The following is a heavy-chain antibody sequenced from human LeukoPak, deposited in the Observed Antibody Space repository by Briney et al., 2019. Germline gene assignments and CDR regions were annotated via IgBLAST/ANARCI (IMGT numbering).Heavy chain of an antibody. Sequence: PSETLSLACTVSGGSISSYYWCWIRQPPGKGLEWIGYIYYSGSTNYNPSLKSRVTISVDTSKNQFSLKLSSVTAADTAVYYCAREEGPGYSSGWYYFDCWGQGTLVTVSS. CDR2: IYYSGST. D-gene: IGHD6-19*01. CDR1: GGSISSYY. J-gene: IGHJ4*02. V-gene: IGHV4-59*01. CDR3: AREEGPGYSSGWYYFDC.